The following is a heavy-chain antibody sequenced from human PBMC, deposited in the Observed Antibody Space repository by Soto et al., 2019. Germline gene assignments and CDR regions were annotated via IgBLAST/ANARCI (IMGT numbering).Heavy chain of an antibody. V-gene: IGHV1-69*13. CDR2: IIPIFGTA. D-gene: IGHD2-8*01. CDR1: GYTFTGYY. Sequence: SVKVSCKASGYTFTGYYMHWVRQAPGPGLEWMGGIIPIFGTANYAQKFQGRVTITADDSTSTAYMELSSLRSEDTPVYYWARGRYAIPGEGTWADYYYGMDVGGQGTTVTVSS. CDR3: ARGRYAIPGEGTWADYYYGMDV. J-gene: IGHJ6*02.